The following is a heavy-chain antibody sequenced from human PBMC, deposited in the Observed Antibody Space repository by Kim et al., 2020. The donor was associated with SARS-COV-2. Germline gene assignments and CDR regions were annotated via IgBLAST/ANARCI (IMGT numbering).Heavy chain of an antibody. J-gene: IGHJ5*02. CDR3: ARGTSRYFDP. D-gene: IGHD1-20*01. Sequence: WYSDSAVSLKSRVTIKPDTSKKQFSLHLNSVTPEDTAVYFCARGTSRYFDPWGQGTLVTVSS. CDR2: WYS. V-gene: IGHV6-1*01.